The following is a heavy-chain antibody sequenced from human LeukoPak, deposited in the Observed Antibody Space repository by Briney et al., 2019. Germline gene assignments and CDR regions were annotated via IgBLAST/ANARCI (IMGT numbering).Heavy chain of an antibody. CDR3: ARRGAMVRGVIRGYFDY. Sequence: SETLSLTCTVSGGSISSSSYYWGWIRQPPGKGLEWIGSIYYSGSTYYNPSLKSRVTISVDTSKNQFSLTLSSVTAADTAVYYCARRGAMVRGVIRGYFDYWGQGTLVTVSS. CDR1: GGSISSSSYY. J-gene: IGHJ4*02. CDR2: IYYSGST. D-gene: IGHD3-10*01. V-gene: IGHV4-39*01.